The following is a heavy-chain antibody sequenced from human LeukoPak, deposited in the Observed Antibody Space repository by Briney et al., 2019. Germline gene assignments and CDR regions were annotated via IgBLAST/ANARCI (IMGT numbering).Heavy chain of an antibody. V-gene: IGHV4-61*02. CDR2: IYTSGST. Sequence: SETLSLTCTVSGGSISSGSYYWSWIRQPAGKGLEWIGRIYTSGSTNYNPSLKSRVTISVDTSKNQFSLKLSSVTAADTAVYYCAKGAAAGTRVRAFDIWGQGTMVTVSS. CDR1: GGSISSGSYY. CDR3: AKGAAAGTRVRAFDI. D-gene: IGHD6-13*01. J-gene: IGHJ3*02.